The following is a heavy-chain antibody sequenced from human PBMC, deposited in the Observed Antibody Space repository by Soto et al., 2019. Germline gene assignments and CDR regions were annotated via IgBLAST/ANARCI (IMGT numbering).Heavy chain of an antibody. V-gene: IGHV1-58*01. CDR2: IVVGSGNT. CDR3: AVSLEVAGITNFDY. CDR1: GFTFTSSS. D-gene: IGHD6-19*01. J-gene: IGHJ4*02. Sequence: SVKVSCKASGFTFTSSSVQWVRQARGQRLEWIGWIVVGSGNTNYAQKFQERVTITRDMSTSTAYMELSSLRSEDTAVYYCAVSLEVAGITNFDYWGQGTLVTVSS.